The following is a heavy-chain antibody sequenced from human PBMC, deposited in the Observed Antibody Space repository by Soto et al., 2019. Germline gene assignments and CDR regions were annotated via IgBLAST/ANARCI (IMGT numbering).Heavy chain of an antibody. CDR3: ATVWPVAHHTTSPKIWFDP. D-gene: IGHD1-26*01. J-gene: IGHJ5*02. Sequence: ASVKVSCKVSGYTLTELSMHWVRQAPGKGLEWMGGFDPEEGETIYAQKFQGRVTMTEDTSTDTAYMELSSLRSEDTAVYYCATVWPVAHHTTSPKIWFDPWGQGTLVTVSS. CDR1: GYTLTELS. CDR2: FDPEEGET. V-gene: IGHV1-24*01.